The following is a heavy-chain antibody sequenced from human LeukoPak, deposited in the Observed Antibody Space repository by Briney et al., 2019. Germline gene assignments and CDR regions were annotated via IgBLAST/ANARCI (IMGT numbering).Heavy chain of an antibody. Sequence: GASVKISCKASGYTFTTYWMHWVRQAPGQGLEWMGRIKPSDGFTSYAQKFQGRVTMTRDTSTTTVYMELSSLRSEDTAVYYCARDWGSFDYWGQGTLVTVSS. CDR2: IKPSDGFT. V-gene: IGHV1-46*01. D-gene: IGHD7-27*01. CDR1: GYTFTTYW. J-gene: IGHJ4*02. CDR3: ARDWGSFDY.